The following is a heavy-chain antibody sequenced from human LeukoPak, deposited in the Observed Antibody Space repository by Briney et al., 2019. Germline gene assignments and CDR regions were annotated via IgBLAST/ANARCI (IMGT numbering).Heavy chain of an antibody. CDR1: GYTFTGYY. J-gene: IGHJ4*02. CDR2: INPNSGGT. D-gene: IGHD3-16*01. V-gene: IGHV1-2*02. Sequence: ASVKVSCKASGYTFTGYYMHWVRQAPGQGLEWMGWINPNSGGTNYAQKFQGRVTMTRDTSISTAYMELGRLRSDDTAVYYCARGPGGATSSYPDYWGQGTLVTVSS. CDR3: ARGPGGATSSYPDY.